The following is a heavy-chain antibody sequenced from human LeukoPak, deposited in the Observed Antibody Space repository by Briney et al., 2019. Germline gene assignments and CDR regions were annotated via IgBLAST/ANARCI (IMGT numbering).Heavy chain of an antibody. Sequence: TSETLSLTCTVSGGSISSYYWSWIRQPPGKGLEWIGYIYYSGSTNYNPSLKSRVTISVDTSKNQFSLKLSSVTAADTAVYYCARRNYDILTGYFLFDYWGQGTLVTVSS. CDR1: GGSISSYY. J-gene: IGHJ4*02. D-gene: IGHD3-9*01. CDR3: ARRNYDILTGYFLFDY. CDR2: IYYSGST. V-gene: IGHV4-59*08.